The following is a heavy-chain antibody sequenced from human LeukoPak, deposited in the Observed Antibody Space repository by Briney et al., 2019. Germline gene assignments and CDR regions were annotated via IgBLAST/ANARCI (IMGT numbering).Heavy chain of an antibody. Sequence: GSSVKVSCKASGGTFSSYAISWVRQAPGQGLEWMGGIIPIFGTANYAQKFQGRVTITTDESTSTAHMELSSLRSEDTAVYYCARLAAEYNWNYGFDYWGQGTLVTVSS. J-gene: IGHJ4*02. CDR2: IIPIFGTA. V-gene: IGHV1-69*05. CDR1: GGTFSSYA. CDR3: ARLAAEYNWNYGFDY. D-gene: IGHD1-7*01.